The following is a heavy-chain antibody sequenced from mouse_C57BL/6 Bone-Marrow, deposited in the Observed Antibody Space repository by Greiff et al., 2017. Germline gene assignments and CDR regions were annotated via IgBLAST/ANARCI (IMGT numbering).Heavy chain of an antibody. D-gene: IGHD2-14*01. Sequence: EVKLVESGGGLVQPGESLKLSCESNEYEFPSHDMSWVRKTPEKRLELVAAINSDGGSTYYPDTMEGRFSISRDNTKKTLYLQMSSLRSEDTALYYCARPSIGNYFDYGGQGTTLTVSS. CDR2: INSDGGST. J-gene: IGHJ2*01. CDR3: ARPSIGNYFDY. CDR1: EYEFPSHD. V-gene: IGHV5-2*01.